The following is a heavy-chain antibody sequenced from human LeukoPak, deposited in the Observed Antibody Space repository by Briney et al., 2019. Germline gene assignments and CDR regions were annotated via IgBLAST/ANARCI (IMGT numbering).Heavy chain of an antibody. CDR1: GGSFSGYY. D-gene: IGHD6-6*01. Sequence: ASETLSLTCAVYGGSFSGYYWSWIRQPPGKGLEWIGEINHSGSTNYNPSLKSRVTISVDTSKNQFSLNLSSMTAADTAVYYCARHGLVAARHAFDIWGQGTMVTVSS. J-gene: IGHJ3*02. V-gene: IGHV4-34*01. CDR3: ARHGLVAARHAFDI. CDR2: INHSGST.